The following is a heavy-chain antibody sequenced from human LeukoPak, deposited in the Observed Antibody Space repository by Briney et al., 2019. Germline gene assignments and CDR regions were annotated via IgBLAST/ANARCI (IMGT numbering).Heavy chain of an antibody. Sequence: SETLSLTCTVSGSSISSYYWSWIRQPPGKGLEWIGYIYYSGSTNYNPSLKSRVTISVDTSKNQFSLKLSSVTAADTAVYYCARAPGGSFLYFDYWGQGTLVTVSS. V-gene: IGHV4-59*01. CDR3: ARAPGGSFLYFDY. D-gene: IGHD1-26*01. CDR2: IYYSGST. J-gene: IGHJ4*02. CDR1: GSSISSYY.